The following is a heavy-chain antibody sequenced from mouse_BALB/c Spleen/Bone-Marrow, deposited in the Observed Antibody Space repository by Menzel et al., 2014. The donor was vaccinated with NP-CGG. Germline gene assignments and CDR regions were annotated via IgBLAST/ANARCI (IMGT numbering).Heavy chain of an antibody. CDR1: GYTFTSYY. CDR2: INPSNGGT. V-gene: IGHV1S81*02. D-gene: IGHD1-1*01. J-gene: IGHJ1*01. Sequence: VQLQQPGAELVKPGASVKLSCKASGYTFTSYYMYWVKQRPGQGLEWIGEINPSNGGTNFNEKFKSKATLTVDKSSNTAYVQLSSLTSEDSAVYHCTRSNYGYWFFDVWGAGTTVTVSS. CDR3: TRSNYGYWFFDV.